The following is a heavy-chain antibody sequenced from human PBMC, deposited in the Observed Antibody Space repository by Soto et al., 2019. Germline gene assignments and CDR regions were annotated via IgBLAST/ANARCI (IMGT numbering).Heavy chain of an antibody. CDR3: ARGWVEDIVVVPAAKGPLLG. CDR2: INHSGST. V-gene: IGHV4-34*01. CDR1: GGSFSGYY. Sequence: SETLSLTCAVYGGSFSGYYWSWIRQPPGKGLEWIGEINHSGSTNYNPSLKSRVTISVDTSKNQFSLKLSSVTAADTAVYYCARGWVEDIVVVPAAKGPLLGWGQGTLVTVSS. J-gene: IGHJ4*02. D-gene: IGHD2-2*01.